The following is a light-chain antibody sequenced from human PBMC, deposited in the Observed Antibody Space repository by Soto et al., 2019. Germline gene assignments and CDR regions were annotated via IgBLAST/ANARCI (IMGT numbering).Light chain of an antibody. CDR2: KAS. V-gene: IGKV1-5*03. CDR3: QQYNSYSWT. CDR1: QSISSW. J-gene: IGKJ1*01. Sequence: DIQMTPSPSPLSASVGDRVTLTCRASQSISSWLAWYQQKPGKAPKLLIYKASSLESGVPSRFSGSGSGTEFTLTISSLQPDDFATYYCQQYNSYSWTFGQGTKVDIK.